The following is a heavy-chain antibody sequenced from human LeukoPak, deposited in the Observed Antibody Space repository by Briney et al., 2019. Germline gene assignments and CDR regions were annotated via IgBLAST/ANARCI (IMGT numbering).Heavy chain of an antibody. J-gene: IGHJ4*02. CDR1: GFTVSSNY. Sequence: GGSLRLSCAASGFTVSSNYMSWVRQAPGKGLEWVSVIYSGGSTYYADSVKGRFTISRDNSKNTLYLQMNSLRAEDTAVYYCARDPRDGRGAVDYWGQGTLVTVSS. D-gene: IGHD1-26*01. V-gene: IGHV3-66*01. CDR3: ARDPRDGRGAVDY. CDR2: IYSGGST.